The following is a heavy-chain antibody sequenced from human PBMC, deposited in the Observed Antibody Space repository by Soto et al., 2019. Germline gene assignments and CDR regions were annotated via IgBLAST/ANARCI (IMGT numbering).Heavy chain of an antibody. CDR3: ARVLGYCSGGSCYAQGTFDY. Sequence: QVQLVQSGAEVKKPGASVKVSCKASGYTFTSYAMHWVRQAPGQRLEWMGWINAGNGNTKYSQKFQGRVTITRDTSASTAYMELSSLRSEDTAVYYCARVLGYCSGGSCYAQGTFDYWGQGTLVTVSS. CDR2: INAGNGNT. J-gene: IGHJ4*02. V-gene: IGHV1-3*01. CDR1: GYTFTSYA. D-gene: IGHD2-15*01.